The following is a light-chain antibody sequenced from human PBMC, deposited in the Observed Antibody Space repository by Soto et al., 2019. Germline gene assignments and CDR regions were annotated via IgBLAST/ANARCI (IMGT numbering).Light chain of an antibody. CDR3: VLYMGSGISV. V-gene: IGLV8-61*01. CDR2: STN. J-gene: IGLJ3*02. CDR1: SGSVSTSYS. Sequence: QTVVTQEPSFSVSPGGTVTLTCGLSSGSVSTSYSPSWYQQTPGQAPRTLMYSTNTRSSGVPDRFSGSILGNKAALTITGAQADDESDYYCVLYMGSGISVFGGGTKVTVL.